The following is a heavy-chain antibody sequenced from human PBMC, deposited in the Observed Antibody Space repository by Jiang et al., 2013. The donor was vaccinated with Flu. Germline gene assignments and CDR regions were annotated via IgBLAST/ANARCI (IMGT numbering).Heavy chain of an antibody. D-gene: IGHD3-3*01. CDR3: AHSQGITIFGVPTIDFDI. CDR1: GFSLSTSGVG. CDR2: IYWDDDK. J-gene: IGHJ3*02. Sequence: TFSGFSLSTSGVGVGWIRQPPGKALEWLALIYWDDDKRYSPSLKSRLTITKDTSKNQVVLTMTNMDPVDTATYYCAHSQGITIFGVPTIDFDIWGQGTMVTVSS. V-gene: IGHV2-5*02.